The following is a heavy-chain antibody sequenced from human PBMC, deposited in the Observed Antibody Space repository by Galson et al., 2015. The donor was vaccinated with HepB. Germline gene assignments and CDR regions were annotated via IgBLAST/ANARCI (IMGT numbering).Heavy chain of an antibody. Sequence: SLRLSCATSGFTFSNYAMHWVRQAPGKGLEWVALISFDGSDKYYADSVKGRCTISRDNSKSTLYVQMNSLRVEDTALYYCVRGRRWDWFDPWGQGILVTVSS. CDR1: GFTFSNYA. J-gene: IGHJ5*02. CDR3: VRGRRWDWFDP. V-gene: IGHV3-30*04. D-gene: IGHD5-24*01. CDR2: ISFDGSDK.